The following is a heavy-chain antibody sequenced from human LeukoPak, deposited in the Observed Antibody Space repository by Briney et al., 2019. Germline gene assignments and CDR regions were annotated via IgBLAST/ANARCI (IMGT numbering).Heavy chain of an antibody. CDR1: GFTFNSFW. V-gene: IGHV3-48*02. J-gene: IGHJ6*02. CDR2: ISSSSSII. Sequence: GGSLRLSCAASGFTFNSFWMHWVRQAPGKGLEWVSYISSSSSIIYYADSVKGRFTTSRDNAKNSLYLQMNSLRDEDTAVYYCAREDGMDVWGQGTTVTVSS. CDR3: AREDGMDV.